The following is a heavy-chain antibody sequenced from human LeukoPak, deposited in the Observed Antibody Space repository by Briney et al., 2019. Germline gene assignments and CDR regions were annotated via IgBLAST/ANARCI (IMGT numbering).Heavy chain of an antibody. V-gene: IGHV1-18*01. CDR1: GYTFSNYA. Sequence: ASVKVSCKASGYTFSNYAINWVRQAPGQGLEWMGWISTYNGNTNYAQKLQDRVTMTTDTSTSTAYMELRSLRSDDTAVYYCARRLQEYYYYYMDVWGKGTTVTVSS. CDR2: ISTYNGNT. CDR3: ARRLQEYYYYYMDV. J-gene: IGHJ6*03. D-gene: IGHD5-24*01.